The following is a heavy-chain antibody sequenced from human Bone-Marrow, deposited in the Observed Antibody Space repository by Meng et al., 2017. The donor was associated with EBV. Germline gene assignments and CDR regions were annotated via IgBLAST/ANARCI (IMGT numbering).Heavy chain of an antibody. V-gene: IGHV3-21*01. J-gene: IGHJ5*02. Sequence: EVXLVASGGXLVKPGGSLSLSCAASGFDFSTSSMNWVRQAPGRGLEWLSCISDVSDYIYYADSVKGRFTISRDNAENSLYLQMSSLRVEDTAVYYCASGDPLTGIPFDPWGQGPLVTVSS. CDR1: GFDFSTSS. D-gene: IGHD1-1*01. CDR2: ISDVSDYI. CDR3: ASGDPLTGIPFDP.